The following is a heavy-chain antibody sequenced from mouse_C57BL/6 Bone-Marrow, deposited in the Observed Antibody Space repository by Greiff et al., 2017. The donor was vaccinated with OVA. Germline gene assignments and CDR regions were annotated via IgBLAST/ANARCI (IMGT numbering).Heavy chain of an antibody. CDR2: IDPSDSYT. J-gene: IGHJ2*01. Sequence: QVQLQQPGAELVMPGASVKLSCKASGYTFTSYWMHWVKQRPGQGLEWIGEIDPSDSYTNYNQKFKGKSTLTVDKSSSTAYMQLSSRTSEDSAVYYCARWTTVVANGGQGTTLTVSA. CDR1: GYTFTSYW. CDR3: ARWTTVVAN. V-gene: IGHV1-69*01. D-gene: IGHD1-1*01.